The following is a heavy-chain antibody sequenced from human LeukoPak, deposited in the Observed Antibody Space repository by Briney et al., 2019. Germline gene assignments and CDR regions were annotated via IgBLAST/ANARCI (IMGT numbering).Heavy chain of an antibody. J-gene: IGHJ4*02. D-gene: IGHD3-10*01. CDR2: IYTSGST. CDR1: GGSINSSSYY. V-gene: IGHV4-61*02. Sequence: PSETLSLTCTVSGGSINSSSYYWSWIRQPAGKGLEWIGRIYTSGSTNYNPSLKSRVTISVDTSKNQFSLRLSSVTAADTAVYYCARTYYYGSGNYYFDYWGQGTLVTVSS. CDR3: ARTYYYGSGNYYFDY.